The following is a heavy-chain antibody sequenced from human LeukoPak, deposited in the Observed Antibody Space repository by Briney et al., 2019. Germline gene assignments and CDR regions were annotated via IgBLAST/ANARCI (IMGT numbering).Heavy chain of an antibody. CDR3: ARDGYSSSFDY. CDR2: IKQDGSEK. J-gene: IGHJ4*02. CDR1: GFTFSSYW. Sequence: PGGSLRLSCAASGFTFSSYWMSWVRQAPGKGLEWVANIKQDGSEKYYVDSVKGRFTISRDNAKNSLYRQINSQGAEDTPVYYCARDGYSSSFDYWGQGTLVTVSS. V-gene: IGHV3-7*01. D-gene: IGHD6-6*01.